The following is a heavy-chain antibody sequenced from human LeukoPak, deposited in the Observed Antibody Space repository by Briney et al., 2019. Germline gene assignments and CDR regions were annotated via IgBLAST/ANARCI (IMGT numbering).Heavy chain of an antibody. CDR2: INPSGGST. CDR3: ASGALRLNGDYPRGHYYYMDV. Sequence: ASVKVSCKASGYTFTSYYMHWVRQAPGQGLEWMGIINPSGGSTSYAQKFQGRVTMTRDMFTSTVYMELSSLRSEDTAVYYCASGALRLNGDYPRGHYYYMDVWGKGTTVTVSS. V-gene: IGHV1-46*01. CDR1: GYTFTSYY. D-gene: IGHD4-17*01. J-gene: IGHJ6*03.